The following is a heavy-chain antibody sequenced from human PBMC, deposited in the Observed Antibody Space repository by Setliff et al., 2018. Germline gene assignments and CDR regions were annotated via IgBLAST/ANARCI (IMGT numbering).Heavy chain of an antibody. Sequence: SETLSLTCTFYGGPFSDYYWGWVRQTPGKGLEWIAEINPSGTTNYIPSLKSRVSISIDTSKNQVSLNLTSVTAADTAVYYCVSLTRRRTEFDYWGQGTLVTVSS. CDR3: VSLTRRRTEFDY. CDR1: GGPFSDYY. CDR2: INPSGTT. V-gene: IGHV4-34*01. J-gene: IGHJ4*02. D-gene: IGHD2-21*02.